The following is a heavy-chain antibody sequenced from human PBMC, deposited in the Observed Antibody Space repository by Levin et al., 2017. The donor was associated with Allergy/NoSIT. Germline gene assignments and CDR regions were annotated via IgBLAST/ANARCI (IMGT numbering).Heavy chain of an antibody. V-gene: IGHV3-9*01. CDR2: ISWNSGSI. Sequence: GGSLRLSCAASGFTFDDYAMHWVRQDPGKGLEWVSGISWNSGSIGYADSEKGRFTISRDNAKNSLYLQMNSLRTEDTALYYCAKDIHRTYSDLWSGFDYWGQGTLVTVSS. CDR3: AKDIHRTYSDLWSGFDY. J-gene: IGHJ4*02. D-gene: IGHD3-3*01. CDR1: GFTFDDYA.